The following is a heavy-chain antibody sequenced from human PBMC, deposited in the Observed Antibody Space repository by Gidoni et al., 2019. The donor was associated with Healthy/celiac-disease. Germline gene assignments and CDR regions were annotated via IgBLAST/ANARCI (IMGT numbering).Heavy chain of an antibody. CDR2: IYWNDYK. CDR3: AHSPGSSGWWGGFDY. V-gene: IGHV2-5*01. Sequence: ITLKESGPTLVKPTQTVTLTCTFSGFSLRTSGVGVGWIRQPPGKALEWLALIYWNDYKRYSPSLKSRLTITKDTAKNQVVLTMTNMDPVDTAPYYCAHSPGSSGWWGGFDYWGQGTLVTVSS. J-gene: IGHJ4*02. D-gene: IGHD6-19*01. CDR1: GFSLRTSGVG.